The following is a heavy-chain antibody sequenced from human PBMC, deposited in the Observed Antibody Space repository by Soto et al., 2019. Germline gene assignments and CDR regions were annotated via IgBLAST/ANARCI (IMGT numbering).Heavy chain of an antibody. Sequence: QVQLAQSANEVKKPGASVRVSCKAAGYTFIRYGIAWVRQAPGQGLEWMGWISPYNDYTVYAQKFQGRVSMTADTSTRTVYMNLRGLKSDDTAVYYCARGVYYDNSLGKLSHYGLDVWGQGPSVSVSS. CDR2: ISPYNDYT. J-gene: IGHJ6*02. V-gene: IGHV1-18*01. CDR1: GYTFIRYG. D-gene: IGHD3-16*01. CDR3: ARGVYYDNSLGKLSHYGLDV.